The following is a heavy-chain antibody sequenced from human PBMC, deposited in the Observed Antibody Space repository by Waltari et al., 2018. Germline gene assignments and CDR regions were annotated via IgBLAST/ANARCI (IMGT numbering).Heavy chain of an antibody. CDR1: GGTFRSYA. CDR3: ARAIFGVVTPAPSYYYYYGMDV. J-gene: IGHJ6*02. V-gene: IGHV1-69*01. CDR2: IIPIFGTA. Sequence: QVQLVQSGAEVKKPGSSVKVSCKASGGTFRSYAISWVRTAPGQGLEWMGGIIPIFGTANYAQKFQGRVTITADESTSTAYMELSSLRSEDTAVYYCARAIFGVVTPAPSYYYYYGMDVWGQGTTVTVSS. D-gene: IGHD3-3*01.